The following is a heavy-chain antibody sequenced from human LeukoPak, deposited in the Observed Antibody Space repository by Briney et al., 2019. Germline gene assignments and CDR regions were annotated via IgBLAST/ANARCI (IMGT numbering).Heavy chain of an antibody. CDR2: ISAYNGNT. J-gene: IGHJ6*03. D-gene: IGHD3-3*01. Sequence: ASVKVSCKASGGTFSSYAISWVRQAPGQGLEWMEWISAYNGNTNYAQKLQGRVTMTTDTSTSTAYMELRSLRSDDTAVYYCARNVLRFLEWYRQGDYYYYMDVWGKGTTVTVSS. CDR3: ARNVLRFLEWYRQGDYYYYMDV. CDR1: GGTFSSYA. V-gene: IGHV1-18*01.